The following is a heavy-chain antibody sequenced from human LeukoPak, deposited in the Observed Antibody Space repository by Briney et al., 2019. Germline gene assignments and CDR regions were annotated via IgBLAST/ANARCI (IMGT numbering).Heavy chain of an antibody. V-gene: IGHV5-51*01. CDR1: GYSFTSYW. Sequence: GESLKISCKGSGYSFTSYWIGWVRQMPGKGLEWMGIIYPGDSDTRYSPSFQGQVTISADKSISTAYLQWSSLKASDTAMYYCARLYRDYDILTGYYRAFDIWGQGTMVTVSS. CDR3: ARLYRDYDILTGYYRAFDI. J-gene: IGHJ3*02. D-gene: IGHD3-9*01. CDR2: IYPGDSDT.